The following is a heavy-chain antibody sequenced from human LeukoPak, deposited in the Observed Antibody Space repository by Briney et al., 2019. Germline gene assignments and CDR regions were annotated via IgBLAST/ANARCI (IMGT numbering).Heavy chain of an antibody. CDR1: GYTFTGYY. CDR3: ARAWYSSGWYLFDY. V-gene: IGHV1-2*02. J-gene: IGHJ4*02. D-gene: IGHD6-19*01. CDR2: INPNSGGT. Sequence: GASVKVSCKASGYTFTGYYMHWVRQAPGQGLEWMGWINPNSGGTNYAQEFQGRVTMTRDTSISTAYMVLSRLRSDDTAVYYCARAWYSSGWYLFDYWGQGTLVTVSS.